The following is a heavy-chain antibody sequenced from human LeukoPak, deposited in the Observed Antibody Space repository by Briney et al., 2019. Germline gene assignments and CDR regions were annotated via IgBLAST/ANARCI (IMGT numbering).Heavy chain of an antibody. V-gene: IGHV3-7*01. CDR2: INHNGNVN. CDR3: AREDTALVIAY. CDR1: GFTFSSYW. Sequence: GGSLRLSCAASGFTFSSYWMNWARQAPGKGLEWVASINHNGNVNYYVDSVKGRFTISRDNSKNTLYLQMNSLRVEDTAVYYCAREDTALVIAYWGQGTLVTVSS. J-gene: IGHJ4*02. D-gene: IGHD5-18*01.